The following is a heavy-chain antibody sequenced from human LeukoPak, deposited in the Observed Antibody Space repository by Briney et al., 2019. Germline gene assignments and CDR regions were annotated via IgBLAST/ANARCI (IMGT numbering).Heavy chain of an antibody. Sequence: GESLKIACKGSGYSFTSYWIGWVRQMPGKGLEWMGIIYPGDSDTRYSPSFQGQVTISADKSISTAYLRWSSLKASDTAMYYCARFYQLLSHYYFDYWGQGTLVTVSS. J-gene: IGHJ4*02. CDR2: IYPGDSDT. D-gene: IGHD2-2*01. CDR3: ARFYQLLSHYYFDY. CDR1: GYSFTSYW. V-gene: IGHV5-51*01.